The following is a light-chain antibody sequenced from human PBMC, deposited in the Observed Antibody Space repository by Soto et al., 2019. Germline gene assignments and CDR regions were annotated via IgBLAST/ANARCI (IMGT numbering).Light chain of an antibody. V-gene: IGKV1-39*01. CDR2: GAS. CDR1: LSIITY. Sequence: DIQMTQSPSSLPASVGDRVTITCRASLSIITYLNWYQQKPGKAPKLLIYGASSLQSGVPSRFSGSGSGTDFTLTISSLQPEDFATYYCQQSYMTPRTFGQGTKVEIK. CDR3: QQSYMTPRT. J-gene: IGKJ1*01.